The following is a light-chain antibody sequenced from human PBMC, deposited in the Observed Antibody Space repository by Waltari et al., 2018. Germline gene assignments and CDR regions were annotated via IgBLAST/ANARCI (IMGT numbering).Light chain of an antibody. Sequence: QMTQSPSSLSASVGDRVIITCRASQNIKTFLNWYQQTPGKAPKLLIYATSNLHSGVPSRFSGRGSGTEFTLTVSSLQPEDFATDYCQQTYSSPQTFGRGTRVDVK. CDR2: ATS. J-gene: IGKJ1*01. CDR3: QQTYSSPQT. CDR1: QNIKTF. V-gene: IGKV1-39*01.